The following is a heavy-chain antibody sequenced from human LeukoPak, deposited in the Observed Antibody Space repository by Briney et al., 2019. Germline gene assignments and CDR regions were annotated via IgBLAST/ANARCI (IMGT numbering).Heavy chain of an antibody. D-gene: IGHD4-17*01. CDR2: ISSSGSTI. CDR3: ARSDTVTRAIDY. CDR1: GFTVSSNS. J-gene: IGHJ4*02. Sequence: GGSLRLSCTVSGFTVSSNSMSWIRQAPGKGLEWVSYISSSGSTIYYADSVKGRFTISRDNAKNSLYLQMNSLRAEDTAVYYCARSDTVTRAIDYWGQGTLVTVSS. V-gene: IGHV3-11*04.